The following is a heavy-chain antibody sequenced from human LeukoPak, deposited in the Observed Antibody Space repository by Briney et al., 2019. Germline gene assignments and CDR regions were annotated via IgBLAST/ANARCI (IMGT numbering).Heavy chain of an antibody. CDR3: ALSGYYYGSGSQSYYYYGMDV. V-gene: IGHV1-2*04. Sequence: ASVKVSCKASGYTFTGYYMHWVRQAPGQGLEWMGWINPNSGGTNYAQKFQGWVTMTRDTSISTAYMELSRLRSDDTAVYYCALSGYYYGSGSQSYYYYGMDVWGQGTTVTVSS. CDR2: INPNSGGT. CDR1: GYTFTGYY. J-gene: IGHJ6*02. D-gene: IGHD3-10*01.